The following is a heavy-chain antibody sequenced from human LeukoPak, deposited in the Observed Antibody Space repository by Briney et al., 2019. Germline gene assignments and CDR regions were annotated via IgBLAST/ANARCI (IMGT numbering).Heavy chain of an antibody. J-gene: IGHJ4*02. CDR1: GGSISSSSYY. CDR3: ARLNSSWNYYFDY. Sequence: PSETLSLTCTVSGGSISSSSYYWGWIRQPPGKGLEWIGSIYYSGSTNYNPSLKSRVTISVDTSKNQFSLKLSSVTAADTATYYCARLNSSWNYYFDYWGQGTLVTVSS. V-gene: IGHV4-39*01. D-gene: IGHD1-7*01. CDR2: IYYSGST.